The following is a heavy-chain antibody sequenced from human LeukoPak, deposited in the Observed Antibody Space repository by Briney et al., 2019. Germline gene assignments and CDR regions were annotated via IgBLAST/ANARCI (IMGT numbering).Heavy chain of an antibody. CDR3: ARSPAHLRWFDP. CDR2: INHSGST. J-gene: IGHJ5*02. CDR1: GGSFSGYY. V-gene: IGHV4-34*01. Sequence: PSETLSLACAVYGGSFSGYYWSWIRQPPGKGLEWIGEINHSGSTNYNPSLKSRVTISVDTSKNQFSLKLSSVTAADTAVYYCARSPAHLRWFDPWGQGTLVTVSS.